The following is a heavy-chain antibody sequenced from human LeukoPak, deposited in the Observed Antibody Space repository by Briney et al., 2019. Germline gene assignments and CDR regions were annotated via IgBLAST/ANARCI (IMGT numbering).Heavy chain of an antibody. D-gene: IGHD2-2*01. V-gene: IGHV3-23*01. CDR1: GFTFSSYA. Sequence: PGGSLRLSCAAPGFTFSSYAVSWVRQAPGKGLEWVSAISGSGGSTYYADSVKGRFTISRDNSKNTLYLQMNSLRAEDTAVYYCAKVLYAGYCSSTSCYGAIDYWGQGTLVTVSS. CDR3: AKVLYAGYCSSTSCYGAIDY. CDR2: ISGSGGST. J-gene: IGHJ4*02.